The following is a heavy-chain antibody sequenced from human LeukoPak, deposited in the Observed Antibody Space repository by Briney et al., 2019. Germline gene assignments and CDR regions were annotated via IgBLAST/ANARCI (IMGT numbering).Heavy chain of an antibody. CDR2: IYHSGST. CDR3: ARAGAGTDDFWSVQGESLAFDI. V-gene: IGHV4-4*02. Sequence: SETLSLTCAVSGGSISSTNWWSWVRQPPGKGLEWIGYIYHSGSTYYNPSLKSRVTISVDRSKNQFSLKLSSVTAADTAVYYCARAGAGTDDFWSVQGESLAFDIWGQGTMVTVSS. J-gene: IGHJ3*02. CDR1: GGSISSTNW. D-gene: IGHD3-3*01.